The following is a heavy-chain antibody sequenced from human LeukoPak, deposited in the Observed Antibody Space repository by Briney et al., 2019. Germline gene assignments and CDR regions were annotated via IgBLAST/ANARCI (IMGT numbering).Heavy chain of an antibody. V-gene: IGHV3-21*01. J-gene: IGHJ6*02. D-gene: IGHD4-23*01. Sequence: PGGSLRLSCAASGFTFSSYSMNWVRQAPGKGLEWVSSISSSSSCISYADSVKGQFTMSRDNAKNSLYLQMNSLRAEDTAVYYCARLTTVGDYYYGMDVWGQGTTVTASS. CDR2: ISSSSSCI. CDR1: GFTFSSYS. CDR3: ARLTTVGDYYYGMDV.